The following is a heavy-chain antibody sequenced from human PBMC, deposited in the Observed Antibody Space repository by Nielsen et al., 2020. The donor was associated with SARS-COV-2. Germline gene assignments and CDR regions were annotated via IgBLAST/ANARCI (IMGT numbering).Heavy chain of an antibody. CDR1: GFTFSSYS. D-gene: IGHD2-2*01. Sequence: GGSLRLSCAASGFTFSSYSMNWVRQAPGKGLEWVSSISSSSSYIYYADSVKGRFTISRDNAKNSLYLQMNSLRAEDTAVYYCVRPAANVGWGYYYYMDVWGKGTTVTVSS. CDR3: VRPAANVGWGYYYYMDV. J-gene: IGHJ6*03. V-gene: IGHV3-21*01. CDR2: ISSSSSYI.